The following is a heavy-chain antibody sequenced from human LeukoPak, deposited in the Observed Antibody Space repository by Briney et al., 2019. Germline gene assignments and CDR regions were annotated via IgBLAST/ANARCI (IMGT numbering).Heavy chain of an antibody. Sequence: GASVKVSCKASGYTFTAYYMHWVRQAPGQGIEWMGWINPNSGGTNYAQKFQGRVTMTRDTSISTANMELSRLRSDDTAVYYCARDHLVVPGGYEDHYYGMDVWGQGTTVTVSS. V-gene: IGHV1-2*02. CDR1: GYTFTAYY. D-gene: IGHD2-2*01. J-gene: IGHJ6*02. CDR2: INPNSGGT. CDR3: ARDHLVVPGGYEDHYYGMDV.